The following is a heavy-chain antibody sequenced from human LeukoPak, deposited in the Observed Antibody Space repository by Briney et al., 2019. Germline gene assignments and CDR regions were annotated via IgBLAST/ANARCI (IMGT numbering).Heavy chain of an antibody. J-gene: IGHJ4*02. Sequence: ASVKVSCKASGYTFTSYDINWVRQATGQGLEWMGWMNPNSGNTGYAQKFQGRVTITRNTSISTAYMELSSLRSADTAVYYCARGARGYCSGGSCLYDYWGQGTLVTVSS. D-gene: IGHD2-15*01. CDR2: MNPNSGNT. V-gene: IGHV1-8*03. CDR3: ARGARGYCSGGSCLYDY. CDR1: GYTFTSYD.